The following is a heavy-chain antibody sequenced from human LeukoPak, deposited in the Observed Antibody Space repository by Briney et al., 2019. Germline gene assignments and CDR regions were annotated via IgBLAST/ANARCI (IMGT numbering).Heavy chain of an antibody. CDR2: IGGSGYTT. J-gene: IGHJ4*02. D-gene: IGHD6-19*01. V-gene: IGHV3-23*01. CDR1: GFSFSTYA. CDR3: AKFGGGSYSSGWYFRD. Sequence: GGSLRLSCAASGFSFSTYAMTWVRQAPGKGLECVSTIGGSGYTTYYADSVKGRFTISRDNSKNTLYLQMNSLRAEDTAVYYCAKFGGGSYSSGWYFRDWGQGTLVTVSS.